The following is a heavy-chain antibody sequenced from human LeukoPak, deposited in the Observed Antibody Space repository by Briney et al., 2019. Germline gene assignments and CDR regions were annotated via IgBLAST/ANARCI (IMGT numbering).Heavy chain of an antibody. J-gene: IGHJ4*02. CDR3: ARGGYGSGKGFFDY. CDR1: GYTFTSYG. CDR2: ISAYDGDT. Sequence: GASVKVSCKASGYTFTSYGFSWVRQAPGQGLEWMGWISAYDGDTNSAQKFQGRVIMTTDTSASTAYMELRSLRPDDTAVYYCARGGYGSGKGFFDYWGQGTLVTVSS. V-gene: IGHV1-18*01. D-gene: IGHD3-10*01.